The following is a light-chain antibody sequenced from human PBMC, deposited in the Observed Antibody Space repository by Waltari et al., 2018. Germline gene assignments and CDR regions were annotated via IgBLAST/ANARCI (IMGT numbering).Light chain of an antibody. J-gene: IGKJ1*01. Sequence: DIQMTQSPSSLSASVGDRVPITCRASQRISSYLNWYQQKPGKAPKLLIYAASSLESGVPSRFSGSGFGTDFTLTINGLQAEDYAAYYCQQTYNNFRTFGQGTKVDVK. V-gene: IGKV1-39*01. CDR2: AAS. CDR1: QRISSY. CDR3: QQTYNNFRT.